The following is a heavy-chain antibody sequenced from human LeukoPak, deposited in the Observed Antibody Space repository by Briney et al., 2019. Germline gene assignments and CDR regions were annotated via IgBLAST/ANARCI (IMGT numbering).Heavy chain of an antibody. V-gene: IGHV4-59*01. CDR2: MYYRGNT. CDR3: ATGVHGIAAAGDYYFDY. J-gene: IGHJ4*02. D-gene: IGHD6-13*01. Sequence: PSETLSLTCAVYGGSFSGYYWSWIRQPSGKGLEWIGYMYYRGNTNYDPSLKSRVTISIDTPNNQFSLKLSSVTAADTAVYYCATGVHGIAAAGDYYFDYWGQGTLVTVSS. CDR1: GGSFSGYY.